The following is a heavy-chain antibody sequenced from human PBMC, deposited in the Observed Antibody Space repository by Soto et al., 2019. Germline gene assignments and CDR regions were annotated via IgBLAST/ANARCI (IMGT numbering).Heavy chain of an antibody. CDR1: GGSLSGYY. D-gene: IGHD3-10*01. CDR3: ANPRLWYAFKI. V-gene: IGHV4-34*01. CDR2: INHSGST. J-gene: IGHJ3*02. Sequence: QVQLQQWGAGLLNPSETLSLTCGVYGGSLSGYYWSWIRQPPGKGLEWIGEINHSGSTNYNPSLKSRVTISVDTSKNQFSLKLRSVTAADTAVYYCANPRLWYAFKIWGHGTMVTVSS.